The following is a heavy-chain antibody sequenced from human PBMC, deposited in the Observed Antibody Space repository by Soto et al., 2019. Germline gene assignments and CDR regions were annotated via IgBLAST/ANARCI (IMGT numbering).Heavy chain of an antibody. V-gene: IGHV3-53*01. CDR1: GLSVSINY. CDR3: ASQGISGNYWEDFDY. Sequence: PGGSLRLSCAASGLSVSINYMSWVRQAPGRGLEWVSVIYANGNTYYADSVKGRFTPSRDNLKNRLYLQMNSLRADDTAVYYCASQGISGNYWEDFDYWGRGTLVTVSS. J-gene: IGHJ4*02. D-gene: IGHD1-26*01. CDR2: IYANGNT.